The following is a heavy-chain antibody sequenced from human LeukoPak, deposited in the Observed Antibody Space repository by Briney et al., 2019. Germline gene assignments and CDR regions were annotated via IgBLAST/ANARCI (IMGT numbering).Heavy chain of an antibody. D-gene: IGHD1-26*01. CDR2: IYYSGST. CDR1: GGSISSGGYY. V-gene: IGHV4-61*08. J-gene: IGHJ4*02. CDR3: VATVGSRDY. Sequence: SETLSLTCTVSGGSISSGGYYWSWIRQPPGKGLEWIGYIYYSGSTNYNPSLKSRVTISVDTSKNQFSLKLSSVTAADTAVYYCVATVGSRDYWGQGTLVTVSS.